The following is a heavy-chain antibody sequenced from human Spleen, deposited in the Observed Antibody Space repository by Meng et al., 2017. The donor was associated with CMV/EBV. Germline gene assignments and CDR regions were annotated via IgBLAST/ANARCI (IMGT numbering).Heavy chain of an antibody. CDR2: ISSSSSYI. CDR1: GFTFSVYG. J-gene: IGHJ3*02. Sequence: GESLKISCAASGFTFSVYGMNWVRQAPGKGLEWVSSISSSSSYIYYADSVKGRFTISRDNAKNSLYLQMNSLRAEDTAVYYCARDLSHCSSTSCYPNAFDIWGQGTMVTVSS. D-gene: IGHD2-2*01. V-gene: IGHV3-21*01. CDR3: ARDLSHCSSTSCYPNAFDI.